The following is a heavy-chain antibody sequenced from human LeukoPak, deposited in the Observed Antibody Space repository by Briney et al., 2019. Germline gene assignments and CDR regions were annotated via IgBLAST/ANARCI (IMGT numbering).Heavy chain of an antibody. V-gene: IGHV3-7*01. CDR3: AIDLFSCSSTRCYVC. Sequence: PGGSLRLSCAASGFTFSSSWTSWVRQAPGKGLEWVANIIQDGSAQYYVDSVKGRFTISRDNADNSLYLQMNSLRDEDTAVYYCAIDLFSCSSTRCYVCWGRGTLVTVSS. D-gene: IGHD2-2*01. J-gene: IGHJ4*02. CDR2: IIQDGSAQ. CDR1: GFTFSSSW.